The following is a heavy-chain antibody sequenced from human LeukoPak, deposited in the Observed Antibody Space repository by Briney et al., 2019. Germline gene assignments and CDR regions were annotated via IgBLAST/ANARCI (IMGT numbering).Heavy chain of an antibody. CDR1: GYSFTSYW. D-gene: IGHD3-9*01. CDR2: IYPGDSDT. J-gene: IGHJ4*02. CDR3: ARQADYNILTGYFKGHLDY. V-gene: IGHV5-51*01. Sequence: GESLKISCKGSGYSFTSYWIGWVRQMPGKGLEWMGIIYPGDSDTRYSPSFQGQVTISADESISTAYLHWSSLKASDTAMYYRARQADYNILTGYFKGHLDYWGQGTLVTVSS.